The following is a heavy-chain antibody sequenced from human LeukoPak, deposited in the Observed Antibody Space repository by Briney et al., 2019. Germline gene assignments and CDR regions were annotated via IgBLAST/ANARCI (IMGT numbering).Heavy chain of an antibody. J-gene: IGHJ5*02. V-gene: IGHV3-23*02. CDR2: ISGSGGNT. CDR3: ARAKYDCGDPVGWFDP. Sequence: GGTLRLSCAASGCSFSSYAMSWVRQAPGKGLEGVSAISGSGGNTYYEDSVRGGFTIIRENTKNTLWLQMTSLRAEDTAVYYFARAKYDCGDPVGWFDPWRQGTLVTVSS. CDR1: GCSFSSYA. D-gene: IGHD4-17*01.